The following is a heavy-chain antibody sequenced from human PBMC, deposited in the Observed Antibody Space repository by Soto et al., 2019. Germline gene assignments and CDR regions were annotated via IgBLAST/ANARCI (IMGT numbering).Heavy chain of an antibody. V-gene: IGHV4-59*01. J-gene: IGHJ6*02. CDR2: IYYSGST. CDR1: GGSISSYY. D-gene: IGHD3-10*01. Sequence: TSETLSLTCTVSGGSISSYYWSWIRQPPGKGLEWIGYIYYSGSTNYNPSLKSRVTISVDTSKNQFSLKLSSVTAADTAVYYCARDLSPGGGYYGMDVWGQGTTVTVS. CDR3: ARDLSPGGGYYGMDV.